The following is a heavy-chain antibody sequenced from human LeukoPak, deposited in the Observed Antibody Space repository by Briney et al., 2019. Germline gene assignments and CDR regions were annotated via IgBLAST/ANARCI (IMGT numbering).Heavy chain of an antibody. Sequence: GGSLRLSCAASEFTFSHYSMNWVRQAPGKGLEWVSSISSSSDYIYYADSVKGRFTISRDNAKNSLFLQMNSLRAEDTAVYYCARESPGTTVFDYWGQGTLVTVSS. CDR2: ISSSSDYI. V-gene: IGHV3-21*01. CDR3: ARESPGTTVFDY. CDR1: EFTFSHYS. D-gene: IGHD1-1*01. J-gene: IGHJ4*02.